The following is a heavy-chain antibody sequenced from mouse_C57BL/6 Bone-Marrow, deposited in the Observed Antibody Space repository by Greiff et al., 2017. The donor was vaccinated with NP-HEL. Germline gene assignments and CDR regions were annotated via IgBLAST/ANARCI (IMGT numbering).Heavy chain of an antibody. CDR1: GFTFSDYG. CDR3: ARYYYYGSSYGGYFDV. J-gene: IGHJ1*03. CDR2: ISSGSSTI. Sequence: EVQGVESGGGLVKPGGSLKLSCAASGFTFSDYGMHWVRQAPEKGLEWVAYISSGSSTIYYADTVKGRFTISRDNAKNTLFLQMTSLRSEDTAMYYCARYYYYGSSYGGYFDVWGTGTTVTVSS. D-gene: IGHD1-1*01. V-gene: IGHV5-17*01.